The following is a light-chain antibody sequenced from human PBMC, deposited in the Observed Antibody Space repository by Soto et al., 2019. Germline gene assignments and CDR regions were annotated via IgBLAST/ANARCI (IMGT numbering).Light chain of an antibody. CDR2: GNN. CDR1: SSNIGSNY. Sequence: QSVLTQPPSAAGTPGQTVTISSSGSSSNIGSNYVFWYQHLPGTAPKLLIYGNNQRPSGVPDRFSGSRSGTSASLAISGLRPEDEADYYCAVWDDSLSGVVFGGGTTLTVL. J-gene: IGLJ3*02. V-gene: IGLV1-47*01. CDR3: AVWDDSLSGVV.